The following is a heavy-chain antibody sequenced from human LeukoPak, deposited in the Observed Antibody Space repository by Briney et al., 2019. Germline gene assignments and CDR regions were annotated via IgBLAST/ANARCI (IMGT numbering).Heavy chain of an antibody. CDR1: GGTFSSYA. CDR3: ARAPRGSYFDY. D-gene: IGHD3-16*01. Sequence: SVKVSCKASGGTFSSYAISWVRQAPGQGLEWMGRIIPILGIANYAQKFQGRVTITADKSTSTAYMELSSLRSEDTAVYYCARAPRGSYFDYWGQGTLVTVSS. J-gene: IGHJ4*02. CDR2: IIPILGIA. V-gene: IGHV1-69*04.